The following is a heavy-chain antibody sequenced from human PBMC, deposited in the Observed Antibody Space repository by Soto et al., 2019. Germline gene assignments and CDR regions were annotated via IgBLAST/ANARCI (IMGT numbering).Heavy chain of an antibody. CDR2: IYYSGST. V-gene: IGHV4-59*01. J-gene: IGHJ6*02. D-gene: IGHD1-1*01. CDR1: GGSISSYY. CDR3: ARDRVRHHGMDI. Sequence: QVQLQESGPGLVKPSETLSLTCTVSGGSISSYYWSWIRQPPGKGLEWIGYIYYSGSTNYNPSLRRRVTISVDTSKNPVSLKLSSVTAADTAVYYCARDRVRHHGMDIRGQGTTVTGSS.